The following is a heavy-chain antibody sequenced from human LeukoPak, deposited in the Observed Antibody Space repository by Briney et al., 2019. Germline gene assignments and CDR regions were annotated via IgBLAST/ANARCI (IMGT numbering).Heavy chain of an antibody. D-gene: IGHD5-18*01. J-gene: IGHJ4*02. CDR1: GFTFRNHG. Sequence: PGGSLRLSGTVSGFTFRNHGMSWVRQAPGKGLEWVSTISGNGGSTYYADSVKGRFTISRDNSKSMAYLQMDSLRAQDTATYYCAELNSSGDYWGQGTLVTISS. V-gene: IGHV3-23*01. CDR3: AELNSSGDY. CDR2: ISGNGGST.